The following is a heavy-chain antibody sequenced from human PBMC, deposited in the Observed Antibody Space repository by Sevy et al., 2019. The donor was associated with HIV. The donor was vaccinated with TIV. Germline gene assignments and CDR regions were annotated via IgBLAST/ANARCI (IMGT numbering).Heavy chain of an antibody. CDR3: AKDSRVYSSSHFDY. Sequence: GGSLRLSCAASGFTFSDYYMTWIRQAPGKGLEWVSYISSGSTYINYADSVKGRFNISRDNAKNSLYLQMNSLRAEDTAVYYCAKDSRVYSSSHFDYWGQGTLVTVSS. V-gene: IGHV3-11*06. D-gene: IGHD6-13*01. CDR2: ISSGSTYI. J-gene: IGHJ4*02. CDR1: GFTFSDYY.